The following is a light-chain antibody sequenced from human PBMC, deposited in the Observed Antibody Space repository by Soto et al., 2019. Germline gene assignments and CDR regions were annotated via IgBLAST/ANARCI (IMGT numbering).Light chain of an antibody. CDR3: AAWDDSLFWV. V-gene: IGLV1-44*01. J-gene: IGLJ3*02. CDR2: SNN. CDR1: TSNIGSNT. Sequence: QSVLTQPPSASGTPGQRVPISCSGGTSNIGSNTVNWYQQLPGTAPKLLIYSNNQRPSGVPDRFSGSKSGTSASLAISGLQSEDEADYYCAAWDDSLFWVFGGGTKLTVL.